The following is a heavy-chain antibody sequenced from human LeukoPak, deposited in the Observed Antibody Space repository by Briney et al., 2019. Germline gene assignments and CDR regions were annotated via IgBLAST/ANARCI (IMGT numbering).Heavy chain of an antibody. D-gene: IGHD6-19*01. J-gene: IGHJ4*02. CDR1: GYTFTSYC. V-gene: IGHV1-18*01. Sequence: ASVKVSCKASGYTFTSYCISWVRPAPGQGLEWMGWISAYNGNTNYAQKLQGRVTMTTDTSTSTAYMELRSLGSDDTAVYFCARGIISGWSLPQLGYWLQGRQVSVS. CDR3: ARGIISGWSLPQLGY. CDR2: ISAYNGNT.